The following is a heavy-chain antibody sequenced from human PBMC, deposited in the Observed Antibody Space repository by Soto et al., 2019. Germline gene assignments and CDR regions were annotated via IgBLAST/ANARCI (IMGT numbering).Heavy chain of an antibody. V-gene: IGHV3-21*01. J-gene: IGHJ4*02. CDR1: GFTFSSYS. CDR3: ARDRAPSGYFGY. Sequence: GGSLRLSCAASGFTFSSYSMNWVRQAPGKGLEWVSSISSSSSYIYYADSVKGRFTISRDNAKNSLYLQMNSLRAEDTAVYYCARDRAPSGYFGYWGQGTLVTVSS. CDR2: ISSSSSYI. D-gene: IGHD3-10*01.